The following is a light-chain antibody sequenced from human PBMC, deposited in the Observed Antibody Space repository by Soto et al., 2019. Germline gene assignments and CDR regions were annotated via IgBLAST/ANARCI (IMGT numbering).Light chain of an antibody. CDR2: DVS. Sequence: QSALTQPASVSGSPGQSITIFCTGTSSDVGGYNYVSWYQQHPGKAPKLMIYDVSNRHSGVSNRFSGSKSGNTASLTISGLQAEEEADYYCSSYTSGSTLVFGGGTKLTV. V-gene: IGLV2-14*01. CDR1: SSDVGGYNY. CDR3: SSYTSGSTLV. J-gene: IGLJ2*01.